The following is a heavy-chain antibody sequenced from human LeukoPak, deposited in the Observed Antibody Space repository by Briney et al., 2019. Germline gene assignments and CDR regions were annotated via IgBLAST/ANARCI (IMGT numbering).Heavy chain of an antibody. Sequence: SETLSLTCAVSGVSFDDYYWAWVRQTPGKGLEWIGEINHSGYTNDRPSLKSRVTLSIYTSRKQFSLNLRSVTVADAGIYYCTRMTTGHDYWGQGTLVTVSS. CDR3: TRMTTGHDY. CDR2: INHSGYT. J-gene: IGHJ4*02. V-gene: IGHV4-34*01. CDR1: GVSFDDYY. D-gene: IGHD4-17*01.